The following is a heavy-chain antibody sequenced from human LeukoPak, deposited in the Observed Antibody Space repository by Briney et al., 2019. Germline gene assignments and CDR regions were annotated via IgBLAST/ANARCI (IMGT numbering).Heavy chain of an antibody. CDR1: AFTFSIYE. V-gene: IGHV3-53*01. J-gene: IGHJ4*02. CDR2: IYSSGST. Sequence: GGSLRLSCAASAFTFSIYEMNWVRQTPGKGLEWVSVIYSSGSTSYSDSVKGRFTISRDNSKNTLYLQMNSLRAEDTAVYYCARGGGGAWDFFFDYWGQGALVTVSS. CDR3: ARGGGGAWDFFFDY. D-gene: IGHD3-16*01.